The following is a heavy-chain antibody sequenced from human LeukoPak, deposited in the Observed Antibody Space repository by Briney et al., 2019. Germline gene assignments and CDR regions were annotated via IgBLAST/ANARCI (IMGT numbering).Heavy chain of an antibody. CDR3: ARGAHIAAAGGFDY. CDR2: ISYDGSNK. V-gene: IGHV3-30-3*01. D-gene: IGHD6-13*01. Sequence: GGSLRLSCAASGFTFSSYAMHWVRQAPGKGLEWVAVISYDGSNKYYADSVKGRFTISRDNSKNTLYLQMNSLRAEDTAVYYCARGAHIAAAGGFDYWGQGTLVTVSS. CDR1: GFTFSSYA. J-gene: IGHJ4*02.